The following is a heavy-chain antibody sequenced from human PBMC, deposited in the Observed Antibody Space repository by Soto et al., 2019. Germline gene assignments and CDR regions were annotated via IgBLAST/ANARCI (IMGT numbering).Heavy chain of an antibody. CDR1: GYTFVSYA. CDR2: INTNTWHP. V-gene: IGHV7-4-1*01. CDR3: VRGYYDIRGHYSLDY. D-gene: IGHD3-22*01. Sequence: QVKLVQSGSELKKPGASVKISCKASGYTFVSYAMNWVRQAPGQGLEWMGWINTNTWHPTYAQGFTGRIVFSLDTPVSTADLQIRSLEAGDTAVYYCVRGYYDIRGHYSLDYWGQGTLVTVSS. J-gene: IGHJ4*02.